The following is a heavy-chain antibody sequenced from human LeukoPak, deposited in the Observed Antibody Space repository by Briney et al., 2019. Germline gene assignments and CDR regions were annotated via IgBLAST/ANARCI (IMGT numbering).Heavy chain of an antibody. CDR3: ARVTGYVIEDYFDY. J-gene: IGHJ4*02. CDR2: IYYSGST. D-gene: IGHD3-22*01. V-gene: IGHV4-59*11. CDR1: GGSIKSHF. Sequence: SETLSLTCTVSGGSIKSHFWSWVRQPPGKGLEWIGYIYYSGSTNYNPSLKSRVTISVDTSKNQFSLKLRSVTAADTAVYHCARVTGYVIEDYFDYWGQGTLVTVSS.